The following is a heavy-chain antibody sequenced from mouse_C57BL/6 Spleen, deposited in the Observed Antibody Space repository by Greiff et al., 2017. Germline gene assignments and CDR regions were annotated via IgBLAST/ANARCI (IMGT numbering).Heavy chain of an antibody. CDR1: GYTFTDYY. J-gene: IGHJ2*01. CDR3: ARSPPYYFDY. CDR2: INPNTGGT. V-gene: IGHV1-26*01. Sequence: VQLQQSGPELVKPGASVKISCKASGYTFTDYYMNWVKQSHGKSLEWIGDINPNTGGTSYNQKFKGKATLTVDKSSSTAYLELRSLTSEDSAVYYCARSPPYYFDYWGQGTTLTVSS.